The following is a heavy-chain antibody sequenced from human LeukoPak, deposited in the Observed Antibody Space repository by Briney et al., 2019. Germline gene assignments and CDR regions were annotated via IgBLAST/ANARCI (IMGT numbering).Heavy chain of an antibody. CDR3: ARHLFQPPTYCSSTSCSGFDP. V-gene: IGHV1-18*01. Sequence: GASVKVSCKASGYTFTSYGISWVRQAPGQGLEWMGWISAYNGNTNYAQKLQGRVTMTRNTSISTAYMELSSLRSEDTAVYYCARHLFQPPTYCSSTSCSGFDPWGQGTLVTVSS. D-gene: IGHD2-2*01. CDR2: ISAYNGNT. J-gene: IGHJ5*02. CDR1: GYTFTSYG.